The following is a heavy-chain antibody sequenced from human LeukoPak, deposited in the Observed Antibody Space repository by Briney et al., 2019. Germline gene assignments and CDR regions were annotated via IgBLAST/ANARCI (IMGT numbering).Heavy chain of an antibody. CDR1: GFTVYSNY. J-gene: IGHJ4*02. Sequence: GGSLKLSCAASGFTVYSNYMSWVRQAPGKGLEWVSVLYAGGRTYYADSVKGRFTISRDNSKNTLYLQMNSLRAEDTAVYYCARDRWDIVLVPAAREIDYWGQGTLVIVSS. D-gene: IGHD2-2*01. V-gene: IGHV3-53*01. CDR2: LYAGGRT. CDR3: ARDRWDIVLVPAAREIDY.